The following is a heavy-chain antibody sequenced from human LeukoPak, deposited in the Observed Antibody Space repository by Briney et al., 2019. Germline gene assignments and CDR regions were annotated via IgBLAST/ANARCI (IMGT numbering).Heavy chain of an antibody. Sequence: PGGSLRLSCAASGFTFSSYAMSWVRQAPGKGLEWVSAISGSGGSTYYADSVKGRFTISRDNSKNTLYLQMNSLRAEDTAVYYCARVYSSGYDYDYWGQGTLVTVSS. D-gene: IGHD5-12*01. CDR1: GFTFSSYA. V-gene: IGHV3-23*01. CDR2: ISGSGGST. CDR3: ARVYSSGYDYDY. J-gene: IGHJ4*02.